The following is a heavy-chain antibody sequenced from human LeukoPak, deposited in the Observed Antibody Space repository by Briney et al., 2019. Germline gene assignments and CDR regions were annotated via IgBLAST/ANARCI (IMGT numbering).Heavy chain of an antibody. V-gene: IGHV4-59*01. Sequence: PSETLSLTCTASGGSISSYYWSWIRQPPGKGLEWIGYIYYSGSTNYNPSLKSRVTISVDTSKNQFSLKLSSVTAADTAVYYCARNIGYCSSTSCYYYYGMDVWGQGTTVTVSS. CDR2: IYYSGST. D-gene: IGHD2-2*01. CDR1: GGSISSYY. CDR3: ARNIGYCSSTSCYYYYGMDV. J-gene: IGHJ6*02.